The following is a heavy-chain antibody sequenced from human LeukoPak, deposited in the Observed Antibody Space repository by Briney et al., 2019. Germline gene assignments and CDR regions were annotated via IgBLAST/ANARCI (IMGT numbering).Heavy chain of an antibody. Sequence: SETPSLTCAVYGGSFSGYYWSWIRQPPGKGLEWIGEINHSGSTNYNPSLKSRVTISVDTSKNQFSLKLSSVTAADTAVYYCASRVSRQQLVLRAFDIWGQGTMVTVSS. CDR1: GGSFSGYY. D-gene: IGHD6-13*01. CDR2: INHSGST. V-gene: IGHV4-34*01. CDR3: ASRVSRQQLVLRAFDI. J-gene: IGHJ3*02.